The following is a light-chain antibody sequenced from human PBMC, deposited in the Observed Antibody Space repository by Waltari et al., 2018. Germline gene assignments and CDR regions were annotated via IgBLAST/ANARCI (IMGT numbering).Light chain of an antibody. Sequence: EIVMTPSPATLSVSPGARATLSCRASQSVSSNLAWYQQKPGQAPRLLIYGASTRATGIPARFSGSGSGTEFTLTISSLQSEDFAVYYCQQYNNWPRTFGQGTKLEIK. CDR3: QQYNNWPRT. CDR2: GAS. J-gene: IGKJ2*01. CDR1: QSVSSN. V-gene: IGKV3-15*01.